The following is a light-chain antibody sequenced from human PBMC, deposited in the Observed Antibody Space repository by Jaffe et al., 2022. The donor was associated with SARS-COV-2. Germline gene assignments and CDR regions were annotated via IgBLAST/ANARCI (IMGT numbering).Light chain of an antibody. CDR3: SSYTNTKNSV. Sequence: QSALTQPASVSGSPGQSITISCTGTSSDVGGYNYISWYQQHPGKAPKLMIYDVSNRPSGVSNRFSGSKSGNTASLTISGLQAEDEADYYCSSYTNTKNSVFGGGTKLTVL. CDR1: SSDVGGYNY. CDR2: DVS. J-gene: IGLJ3*02. V-gene: IGLV2-14*01.